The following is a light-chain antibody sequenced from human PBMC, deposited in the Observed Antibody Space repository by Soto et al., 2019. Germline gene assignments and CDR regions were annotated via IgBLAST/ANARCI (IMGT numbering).Light chain of an antibody. CDR1: QSISSY. CDR3: QQSYSTPRT. CDR2: AAS. J-gene: IGKJ1*01. V-gene: IGKV1-39*01. Sequence: DIQMTQSPSSLSASVGDRFTITCRASQSISSYLNWYQQKPGKAPKLLIYAASSLQSGVPSRFSDSGSGTDFTLTISSLQPEDFATYYCQQSYSTPRTFGQGTKVDIK.